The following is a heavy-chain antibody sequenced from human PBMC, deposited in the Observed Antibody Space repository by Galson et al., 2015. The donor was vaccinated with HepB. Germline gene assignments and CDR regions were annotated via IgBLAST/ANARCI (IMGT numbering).Heavy chain of an antibody. CDR2: IYTSGST. D-gene: IGHD3-10*01. J-gene: IGHJ6*02. V-gene: IGHV4-61*02. CDR3: ARGKASYCGSGSSLYSYCGLDV. CDR1: GGSITSGSYY. Sequence: TLSLTCLVSGGSITSGSYYWSWIRQPAGKGLEWIGRIYTSGSTNYNPSLKSRVTISVDTSKNHFSLKLSSVTAADTAVYYCARGKASYCGSGSSLYSYCGLDVWGQGTTVTVSS.